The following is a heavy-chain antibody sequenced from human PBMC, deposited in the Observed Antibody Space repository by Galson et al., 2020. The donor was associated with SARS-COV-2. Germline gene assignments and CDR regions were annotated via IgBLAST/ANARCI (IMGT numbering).Heavy chain of an antibody. J-gene: IGHJ6*03. CDR3: ARDPSDYYYGSGSYYNAPYYYYYMDV. D-gene: IGHD3-10*01. Sequence: SETLSLTCTVSGGSISSSSYYWGWIRQPPGKGLEWIGSIYYSGSTYYNPSLKSRVTISVDTSKNQFSLKLSSVTAADTAVYYCARDPSDYYYGSGSYYNAPYYYYYMDVWGKGTTVTVSS. CDR2: IYYSGST. V-gene: IGHV4-39*07. CDR1: GGSISSSSYY.